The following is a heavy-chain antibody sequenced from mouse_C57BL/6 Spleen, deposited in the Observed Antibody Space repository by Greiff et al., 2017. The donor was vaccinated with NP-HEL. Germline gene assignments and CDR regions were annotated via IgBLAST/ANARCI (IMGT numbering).Heavy chain of an antibody. CDR3: ARSGLRYQRAMDY. CDR1: GYTFTSYW. V-gene: IGHV1-53*01. J-gene: IGHJ4*01. D-gene: IGHD1-1*01. CDR2: INPSNGGT. Sequence: VQLQQPGTELVKPGASVKLSCKASGYTFTSYWMHWVKQRPGQGLEWIGNINPSNGGTNYNEKFKSKATLTVDKSSSTAYMQLSSLTSEDSAVYYCARSGLRYQRAMDYWGQGTSVTVSS.